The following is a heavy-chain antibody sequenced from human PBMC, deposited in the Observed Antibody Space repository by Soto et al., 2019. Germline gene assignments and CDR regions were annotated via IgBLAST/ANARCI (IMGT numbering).Heavy chain of an antibody. V-gene: IGHV1-24*01. CDR1: GYTLTELS. CDR3: ATGYDFWSGHSYAY. D-gene: IGHD3-3*01. CDR2: FDPEDGET. Sequence: ASVKVSCKVSGYTLTELSMHWVRQAPGKGLEWMGGFDPEDGETIYAQKFQGRVTMTEDTSTDTAYMELSSLRSEDTAVYYCATGYDFWSGHSYAYWGQGTLVTVSS. J-gene: IGHJ4*02.